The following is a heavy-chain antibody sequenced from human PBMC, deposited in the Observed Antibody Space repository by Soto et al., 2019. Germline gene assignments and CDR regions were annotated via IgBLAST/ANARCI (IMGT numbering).Heavy chain of an antibody. D-gene: IGHD7-27*01. Sequence: ASVNVSCKAAGYTFTSYGISWVRQAPGQGLEWMGWISAYNGNTNYSQKLQDRVTMTPDTSTSTAYMELRSVTSDDMGGCSGAGVFSGRADCRGKGTLVTVAS. CDR2: ISAYNGNT. V-gene: IGHV1-18*03. CDR3: AGVFSGRADC. J-gene: IGHJ4*02. CDR1: GYTFTSYG.